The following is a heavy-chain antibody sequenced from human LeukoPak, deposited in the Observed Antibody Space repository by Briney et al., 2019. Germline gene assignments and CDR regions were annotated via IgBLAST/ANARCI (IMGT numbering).Heavy chain of an antibody. D-gene: IGHD6-19*01. CDR2: ISYDGSNK. Sequence: GGSLRLSCAASGFTFSIYGMHCVRQAPGKGLEWVAVISYDGSNKYYADSVKGRFTISRDNSKNTLYLQMNSLRAEATAVYSCVYRSGWYSWGQGTLVIVSS. J-gene: IGHJ4*02. CDR3: VYRSGWYS. V-gene: IGHV3-30*03. CDR1: GFTFSIYG.